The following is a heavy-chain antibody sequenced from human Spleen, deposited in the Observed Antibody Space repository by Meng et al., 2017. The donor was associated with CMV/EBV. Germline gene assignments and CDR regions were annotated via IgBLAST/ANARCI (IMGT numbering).Heavy chain of an antibody. D-gene: IGHD5/OR15-5a*01. V-gene: IGHV3-7*01. J-gene: IGHJ6*02. CDR2: IKQDGTEK. CDR3: VRAHSLWDYYGMDV. Sequence: GESLKISCAASGFTFSNYWMSWVRQAPGKGLEWVANIKQDGTEKYYVDSVKGRFTISRDNAKNSLYLQMNSLRAEDTAVYYCVRAHSLWDYYGMDVWGQGTTVTVSS. CDR1: GFTFSNYW.